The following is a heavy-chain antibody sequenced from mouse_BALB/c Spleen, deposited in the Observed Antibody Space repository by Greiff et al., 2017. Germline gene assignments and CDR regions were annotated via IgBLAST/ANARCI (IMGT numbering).Heavy chain of an antibody. J-gene: IGHJ2*01. CDR3: ARSDLEYYFDY. V-gene: IGHV5-17*02. Sequence: EVKVVESGGGLVQPGGSRKLSCAASGFTFSSFGMHWVRQAPEKGLEWVAYISSGSSTIYYAVTVKGRFTISRDNPKNTLFLQMTSLRSEDTAMYYCARSDLEYYFDYWGQGTTLTVSS. CDR1: GFTFSSFG. CDR2: ISSGSSTI.